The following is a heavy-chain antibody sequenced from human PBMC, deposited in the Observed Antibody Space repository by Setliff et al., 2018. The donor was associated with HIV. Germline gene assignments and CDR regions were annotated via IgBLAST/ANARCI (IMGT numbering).Heavy chain of an antibody. CDR2: IVVGSGNT. Sequence: SVKVSCKASGFTFTSSAVQWVRQARGQRLEWIGWIVVGSGNTNYAQKFQDRVTITRDTSASTAYMELSSLRSEDMAVYYCARAGIAAGEAFDIWGQGTMVTVSS. CDR1: GFTFTSSA. D-gene: IGHD6-13*01. V-gene: IGHV1-58*01. J-gene: IGHJ3*02. CDR3: ARAGIAAGEAFDI.